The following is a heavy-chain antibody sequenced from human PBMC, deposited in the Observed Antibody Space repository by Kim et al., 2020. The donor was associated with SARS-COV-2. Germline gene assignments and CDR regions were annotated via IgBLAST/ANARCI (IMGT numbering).Heavy chain of an antibody. CDR3: ASLDFYGSGTYYNDAFDI. D-gene: IGHD3-10*01. V-gene: IGHV3-30*03. J-gene: IGHJ3*02. CDR1: GFTFSSYD. Sequence: GGSLRLSCAASGFTFSSYDMHWVRQAPGKGLEWVAAISYDGINKYYVDSVKGRFTISRDNSKNTLYLQMSSLRAEDSAVYYCASLDFYGSGTYYNDAFDIWGQGTMVTVSS. CDR2: ISYDGINK.